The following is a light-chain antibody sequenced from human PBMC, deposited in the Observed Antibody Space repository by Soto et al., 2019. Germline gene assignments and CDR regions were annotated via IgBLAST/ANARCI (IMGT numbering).Light chain of an antibody. V-gene: IGKV3-20*01. Sequence: EIVLTQSPDTLALSPGERATLSCRASQSVTSNYLAWYQQTPGQAPRLLIFGISSRATGIPDRFSGSGSGTDFTLTIARLEPEDCAVYSCQQYGSSYAFGQGTKLEIK. CDR1: QSVTSNY. CDR3: QQYGSSYA. CDR2: GIS. J-gene: IGKJ2*01.